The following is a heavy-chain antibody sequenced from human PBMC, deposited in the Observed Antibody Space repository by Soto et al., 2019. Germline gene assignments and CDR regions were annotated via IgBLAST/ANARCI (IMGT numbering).Heavy chain of an antibody. CDR1: GGTSTRYA. CDR3: NRGSEYDFWSGYL. Sequence: QERLVQSGAEVRKPGSSVKVSCTVTGGTSTRYAINWVRQAPGQGLEWMGGIVPMFGTSKYAQKFQGRVTITADTSTNIAYMELRSLRSEDTAVYYCNRGSEYDFWSGYLWGQGNLVSVSS. D-gene: IGHD3-3*01. CDR2: IVPMFGTS. J-gene: IGHJ4*02. V-gene: IGHV1-69*06.